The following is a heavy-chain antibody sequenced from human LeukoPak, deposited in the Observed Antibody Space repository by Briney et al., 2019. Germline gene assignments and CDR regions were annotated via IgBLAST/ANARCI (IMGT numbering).Heavy chain of an antibody. Sequence: GGSLRLSCAASGFPFNTYGMHWVRQAPGKGLEWVAVISYDGSNKYYADSVKGRFTISRDNSKNTLYLQMNSLRAEDTAVYYCAKVDRDYYGSGSVDYWGQGTLVTVSS. V-gene: IGHV3-30*18. J-gene: IGHJ4*02. CDR2: ISYDGSNK. D-gene: IGHD3-10*01. CDR1: GFPFNTYG. CDR3: AKVDRDYYGSGSVDY.